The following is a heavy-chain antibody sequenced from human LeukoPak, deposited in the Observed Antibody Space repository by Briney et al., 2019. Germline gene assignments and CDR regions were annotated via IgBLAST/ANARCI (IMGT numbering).Heavy chain of an antibody. CDR3: ARSPLSCNGGSCYPYGMDV. V-gene: IGHV4-34*01. CDR2: INHSGST. Sequence: SETLSLTCAVYGGSFSGYYWSWIRQPPGKGLEWIGEINHSGSTNYNPSLKSRVTISVDTSKNQFSLKLSSVTAADTAVYYCARSPLSCNGGSCYPYGMDVWGQGTTVTVSS. J-gene: IGHJ6*02. CDR1: GGSFSGYY. D-gene: IGHD2-15*01.